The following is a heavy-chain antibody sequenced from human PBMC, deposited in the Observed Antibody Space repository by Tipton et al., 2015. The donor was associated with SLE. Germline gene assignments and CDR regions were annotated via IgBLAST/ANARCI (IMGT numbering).Heavy chain of an antibody. CDR3: ARARGAYSSSWYWGPFDY. V-gene: IGHV4-4*08. J-gene: IGHJ4*02. D-gene: IGHD6-13*01. CDR2: IYTSGST. CDR1: GGSISSYY. Sequence: TLSLTCAVSGGSISSYYWSWIRQPPGKGLEWIGYIYTSGSTNYNPSLKSRVTISVDTSKNQFSLKLSSVTAADTAVYYCARARGAYSSSWYWGPFDYWGQGTLVTVSS.